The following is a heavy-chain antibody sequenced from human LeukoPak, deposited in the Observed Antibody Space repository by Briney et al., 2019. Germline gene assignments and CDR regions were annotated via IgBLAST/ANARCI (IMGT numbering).Heavy chain of an antibody. CDR1: GFTFSNYG. V-gene: IGHV3-33*08. CDR2: IWYDGSNK. Sequence: GRSLRLSCAASGFTFSNYGMQWVRQAPGKGLEWVAVIWYDGSNKYYADSVKGRFTISRDNSKNTPYLQMNSLRAEDTAVYYCARGDYYDSSGYSQYFQHWGQGTLVTVSS. CDR3: ARGDYYDSSGYSQYFQH. D-gene: IGHD3-22*01. J-gene: IGHJ1*01.